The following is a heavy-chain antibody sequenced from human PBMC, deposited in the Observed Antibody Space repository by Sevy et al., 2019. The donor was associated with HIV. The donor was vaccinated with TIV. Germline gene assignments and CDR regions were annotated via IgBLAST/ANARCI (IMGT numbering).Heavy chain of an antibody. CDR2: ISSSSSYI. CDR3: ARVGLGYCTNGVCSTLIYSGYMDV. J-gene: IGHJ6*03. D-gene: IGHD2-8*01. Sequence: GGSLRLSCAASGFTFSSYSMNWVRQAPGKGLEWVSSISSSSSYIYYADSVKGRFTISRDNAKNSLYLQMNSLRAEDTAVYYCARVGLGYCTNGVCSTLIYSGYMDVWGKGTTVTVSS. CDR1: GFTFSSYS. V-gene: IGHV3-21*01.